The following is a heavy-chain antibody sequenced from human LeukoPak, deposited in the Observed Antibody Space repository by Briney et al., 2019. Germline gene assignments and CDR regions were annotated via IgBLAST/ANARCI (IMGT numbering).Heavy chain of an antibody. J-gene: IGHJ4*02. V-gene: IGHV3-23*01. CDR2: ISDSGGRT. D-gene: IGHD3-10*01. CDR1: GITLSNYA. Sequence: GGSLRLSCAVSGITLSNYAISWVRQAPGKGLEWVAGISDSGGRTKYADSVKGRFTISRDNPKNTLYLQMNSLRAEDTAVYFCAKRGVVIRVILVGFHKEANYFDSWGQGALVTVSS. CDR3: AKRGVVIRVILVGFHKEANYFDS.